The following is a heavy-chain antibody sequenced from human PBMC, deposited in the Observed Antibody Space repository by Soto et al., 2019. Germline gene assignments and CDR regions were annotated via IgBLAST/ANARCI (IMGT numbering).Heavy chain of an antibody. V-gene: IGHV1-69*13. CDR1: GGTFSSYA. CDR2: IIPIFGTA. J-gene: IGHJ3*02. Sequence: SVKVSCKASGGTFSSYAISWVRQAPGQGLEWMGGIIPIFGTANYAQKLQGRVTITADESTSTAYMELSSLRSEDTAVYYCARVMACGGDCYSDVFAIWGQRTIVT. CDR3: ARVMACGGDCYSDVFAI. D-gene: IGHD2-21*02.